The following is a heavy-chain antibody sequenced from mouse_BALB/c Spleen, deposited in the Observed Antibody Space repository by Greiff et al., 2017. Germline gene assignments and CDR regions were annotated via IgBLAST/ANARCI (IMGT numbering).Heavy chain of an antibody. V-gene: IGHV1-77*01. CDR1: GFTFTDYY. D-gene: IGHD2-10*02. CDR3: ARSLYGHYPTWFAY. Sequence: QVQLQQSGAELVRPGASVKLSCTASGFTFTDYYINWVKQRTGQGLEWIGEIYPGSGNTYYNEKFKGKATLAADKSSSTAYMQLSSLTSEDSAVYFCARSLYGHYPTWFAYWGQGTLVTVSA. CDR2: IYPGSGNT. J-gene: IGHJ3*01.